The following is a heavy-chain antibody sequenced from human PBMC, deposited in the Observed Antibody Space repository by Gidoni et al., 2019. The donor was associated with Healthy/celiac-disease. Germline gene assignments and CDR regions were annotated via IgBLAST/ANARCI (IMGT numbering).Heavy chain of an antibody. Sequence: QLQLQESGPGLVKLSETLSLTCTVSGGSISSSSYYWGWIRQPPGKGLEWIGSIYYSGSTYYNPSLKSRVTISVDTSKNQFSLKLSSVTAADTAVYYCARSYSSGWNDYFDYWGQGTLVTVSS. V-gene: IGHV4-39*01. J-gene: IGHJ4*02. CDR3: ARSYSSGWNDYFDY. CDR2: IYYSGST. CDR1: GGSISSSSYY. D-gene: IGHD6-19*01.